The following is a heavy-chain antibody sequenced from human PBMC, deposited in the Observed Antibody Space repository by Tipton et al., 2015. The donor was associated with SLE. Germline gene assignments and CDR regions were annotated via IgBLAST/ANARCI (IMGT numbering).Heavy chain of an antibody. CDR3: ARFYPMSSFDL. J-gene: IGHJ2*01. V-gene: IGHV4-30-2*01. Sequence: TLSLTCAVSGGSINSGGHPWSWIRQPPGNGLEYIGSISHSESTEYNPSLKGRVTISVDRSKNQFSLKLTSVTVADTAVYHCARFYPMSSFDLWGRGTLVTVSS. CDR2: ISHSEST. CDR1: GGSINSGGHP. D-gene: IGHD2/OR15-2a*01.